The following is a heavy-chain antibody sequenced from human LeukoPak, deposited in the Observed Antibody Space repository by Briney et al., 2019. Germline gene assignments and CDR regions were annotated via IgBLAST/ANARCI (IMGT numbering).Heavy chain of an antibody. V-gene: IGHV4-34*01. CDR2: INHSGST. CDR3: ARVSVVVVYYFDY. CDR1: GGSFSGNY. D-gene: IGHD2-15*01. Sequence: PSETLSLTCAVYGGSFSGNYWSWIRQPPGKGLEWIGEINHSGSTNYNPSLKSRVTISVDTSKNHFSLKLSSVTAADTAVYYCARVSVVVVYYFDYWGQGTLVTVSS. J-gene: IGHJ4*02.